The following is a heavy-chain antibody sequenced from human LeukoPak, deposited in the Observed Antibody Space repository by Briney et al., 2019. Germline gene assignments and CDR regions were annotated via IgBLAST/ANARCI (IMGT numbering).Heavy chain of an antibody. CDR3: ARDRYLAAAGYFDY. V-gene: IGHV3-30*04. Sequence: GGSLRLSCAASGFTFSSYAMHWVRQAPGKGLEWVAVISYDGGNKYYADSVKGRFTISRDNSKNTLYLQMNSLRAEDTAVYYCARDRYLAAAGYFDYWGQGTLVTVSS. J-gene: IGHJ4*02. D-gene: IGHD6-13*01. CDR1: GFTFSSYA. CDR2: ISYDGGNK.